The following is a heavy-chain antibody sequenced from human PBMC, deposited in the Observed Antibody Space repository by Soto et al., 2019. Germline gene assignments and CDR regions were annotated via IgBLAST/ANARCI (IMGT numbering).Heavy chain of an antibody. D-gene: IGHD2-2*01. J-gene: IGHJ6*02. CDR2: IIPIPETT. V-gene: IGHV1-69*01. CDR3: ARSQGSSTSLEIYYYYYYGMDV. CDR1: GGTFSSYA. Sequence: QVQLVQSGAEVKKPGSSVKVSCKASGGTFSSYAISWVRQAPGQGLEWMGGIIPIPETTNYAQKFQGRVTITADESKSTAYMELSSLRSEDTAVYYCARSQGSSTSLEIYYYYYYGMDVWGQGTTVIVSS.